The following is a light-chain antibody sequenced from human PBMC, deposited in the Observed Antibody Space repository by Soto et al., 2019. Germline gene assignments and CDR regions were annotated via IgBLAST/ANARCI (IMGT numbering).Light chain of an antibody. Sequence: DIQMTQSPSTLSASVGDRVTITCRASQSISNWLAWYQQKPGKAPKLLIYRASDLESGVPSRFSGSGSGTEFTLTINSLQPDDFATYYCQHRWTFGQGTKVEIK. CDR1: QSISNW. CDR2: RAS. J-gene: IGKJ1*01. CDR3: QHRWT. V-gene: IGKV1-5*03.